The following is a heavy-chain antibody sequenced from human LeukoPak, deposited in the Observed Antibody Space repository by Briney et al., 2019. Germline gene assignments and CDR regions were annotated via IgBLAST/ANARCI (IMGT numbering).Heavy chain of an antibody. V-gene: IGHV4-34*01. CDR2: INHSGST. J-gene: IGHJ4*02. D-gene: IGHD3-16*01. CDR3: ATFRWGVGFEY. CDR1: GGSFSGSFSGYC. Sequence: PSETLSLTCAVYGGSFSGSFSGYCWTCIRQTPGKGLEWIGEINHSGSTNYNPSLKSRVTISVDTSNNQFSLKLNSLTAADTAVYYCATFRWGVGFEYWGQGTLATVSS.